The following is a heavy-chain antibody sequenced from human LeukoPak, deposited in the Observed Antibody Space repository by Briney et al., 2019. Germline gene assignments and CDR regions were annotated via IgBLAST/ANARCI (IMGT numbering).Heavy chain of an antibody. Sequence: ASVKVSCKASGYTFTSYAMNWVRQAPGQGLEWMGWINTNTGNPTYAQGFTGRFVFSLDTSVSTAYLQISSLKAEDTAVYYCARPFLMVYGDYVDYYYYYMDVWGKGTTVTVSS. CDR1: GYTFTSYA. CDR3: ARPFLMVYGDYVDYYYYYMDV. V-gene: IGHV7-4-1*02. CDR2: INTNTGNP. J-gene: IGHJ6*03. D-gene: IGHD4-17*01.